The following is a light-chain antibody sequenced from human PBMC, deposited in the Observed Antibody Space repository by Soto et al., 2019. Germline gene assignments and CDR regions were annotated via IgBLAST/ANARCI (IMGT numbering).Light chain of an antibody. CDR2: EVS. CDR3: SSYTSSSTLD. CDR1: SSDVGGYNY. V-gene: IGLV2-8*01. Sequence: QSALTQPPSASGSPGQSVTISCTGTSSDVGGYNYVSWYQQHPGKAPKLMIYEVSKRPSGVPDRFSGSKSGNTASLTVSGLQAEDEADYYCSSYTSSSTLDFGTGTKVTVL. J-gene: IGLJ1*01.